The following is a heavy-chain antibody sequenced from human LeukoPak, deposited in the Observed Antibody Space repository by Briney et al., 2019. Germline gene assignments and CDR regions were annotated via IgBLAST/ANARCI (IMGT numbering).Heavy chain of an antibody. V-gene: IGHV3-48*02. CDR1: GFTFSSYS. CDR3: VRGYPLGVATFDS. J-gene: IGHJ4*02. Sequence: GGSRRLSCAASGFTFSSYSMNWVRQAPGRGLEWVSYISHNSRTMHYADSVKGRLTISRDDAKNSLFLQMNSLRDEDTAVYYCVRGYPLGVATFDSWGQGTLVIVSS. D-gene: IGHD3-10*01. CDR2: ISHNSRTM.